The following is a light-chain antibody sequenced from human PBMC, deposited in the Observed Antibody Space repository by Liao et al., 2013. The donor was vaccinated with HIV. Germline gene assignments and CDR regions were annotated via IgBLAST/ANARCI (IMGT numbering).Light chain of an antibody. CDR1: KVGDKY. J-gene: IGLJ1*01. CDR2: QDT. CDR3: QAWDSSTALYV. V-gene: IGLV3-1*01. Sequence: SYELAQPPSVSVSPGQTATITCSGDKVGDKYVSWYQRKPGQSPAVVIYQDTRRPSGIPERFSGSNSGNTATLTISGTQAMDEADYYCQAWDSSTALYVYGNGTKVTVL.